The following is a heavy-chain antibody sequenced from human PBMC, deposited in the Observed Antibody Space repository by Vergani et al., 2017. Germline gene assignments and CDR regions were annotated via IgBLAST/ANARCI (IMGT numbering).Heavy chain of an antibody. J-gene: IGHJ6*03. CDR1: GYTFTSYY. V-gene: IGHV1-46*03. CDR2: INPSGGST. Sequence: QVQLVQSGAEVKKPGASVKVSCKASGYTFTSYYMHWVRQAPGQGLEWMGIINPSGGSTSYAQKFQGRVTMTRDTSTSTVYMELSRLRSEDTAVYYCARGPRYCSGGSCYSGPGYYYYIDVWGKGTTVTVSS. CDR3: ARGPRYCSGGSCYSGPGYYYYIDV. D-gene: IGHD2-15*01.